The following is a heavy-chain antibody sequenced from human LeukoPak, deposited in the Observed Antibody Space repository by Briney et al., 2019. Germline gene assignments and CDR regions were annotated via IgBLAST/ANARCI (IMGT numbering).Heavy chain of an antibody. D-gene: IGHD6-6*01. CDR2: IKQDGSEK. Sequence: PGRSLRLSCAASGFTFSSYAMHWVRQAPGKGLEWVANIKQDGSEKYYVDSVKGRFTISRDNAKNSLYLQMNSLRAEDTAVYYCAREDGSSFDPWGQGTLVTVSS. CDR3: AREDGSSFDP. CDR1: GFTFSSYA. J-gene: IGHJ5*02. V-gene: IGHV3-7*01.